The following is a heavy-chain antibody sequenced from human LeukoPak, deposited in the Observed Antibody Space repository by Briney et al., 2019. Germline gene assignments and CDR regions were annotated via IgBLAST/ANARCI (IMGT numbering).Heavy chain of an antibody. CDR3: ARGGSPSDS. J-gene: IGHJ5*02. D-gene: IGHD2-21*01. CDR2: IHLDGTTT. V-gene: IGHV3-74*01. CDR1: GFTFSSYW. Sequence: PGGSLRLSCAASGFTFSSYWMHWVRQAPGKGLVWVSRIHLDGTTTSYADSVRGRFTISRDNAKSTLYLQMNSLRAEDTAVYYCARGGSPSDSWGQGTLVTVSS.